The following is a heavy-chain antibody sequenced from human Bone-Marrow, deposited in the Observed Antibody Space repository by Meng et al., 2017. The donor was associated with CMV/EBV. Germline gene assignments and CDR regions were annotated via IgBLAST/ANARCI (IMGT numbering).Heavy chain of an antibody. CDR2: INAGDGHT. J-gene: IGHJ5*02. V-gene: IGHV1-3*01. Sequence: KASGYTFTYYRIHWVLQAPGQRLEWMGRINAGDGHTKYSQKFQGRVTFTRDTSATTAYMHLSSLRSEDTAVYYCARKGRVGRNWFDPWGQGTLVTVSS. D-gene: IGHD1-14*01. CDR3: ARKGRVGRNWFDP. CDR1: GYTFTYYR.